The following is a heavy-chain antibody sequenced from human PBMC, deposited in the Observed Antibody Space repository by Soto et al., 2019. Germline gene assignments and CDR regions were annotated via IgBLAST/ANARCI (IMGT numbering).Heavy chain of an antibody. J-gene: IGHJ6*02. CDR1: GGSFSGYY. CDR3: ANLRITMVRGVIGYYYGMDV. V-gene: IGHV4-34*01. D-gene: IGHD3-10*01. Sequence: SETLSLTCAVYGGSFSGYYWSWIRQPPGKGLEWIGEINHSGSTNYNPSLKSRVTISVDTSKNQFSLKLSSVTAADTAVYYCANLRITMVRGVIGYYYGMDVWGQGTTVTVSS. CDR2: INHSGST.